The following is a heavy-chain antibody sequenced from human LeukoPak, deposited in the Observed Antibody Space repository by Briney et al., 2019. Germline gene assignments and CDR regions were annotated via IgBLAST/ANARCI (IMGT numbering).Heavy chain of an antibody. Sequence: PGGSLRLSCAASGFTFSMYAMSWVRQAPGKGLEWVSGIRGRDGSTYYADSVKGRFAISRDNSKNTLYLQMNSLRAEDTAIYYCVKQLSGASYPPGDSWGQGTLVTVSS. D-gene: IGHD1-26*01. CDR1: GFTFSMYA. V-gene: IGHV3-23*01. CDR2: IRGRDGST. CDR3: VKQLSGASYPPGDS. J-gene: IGHJ4*02.